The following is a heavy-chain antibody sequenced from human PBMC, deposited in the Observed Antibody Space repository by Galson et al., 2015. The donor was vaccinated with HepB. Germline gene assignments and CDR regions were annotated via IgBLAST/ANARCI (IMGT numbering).Heavy chain of an antibody. CDR3: ARDSPGLKNMDV. J-gene: IGHJ6*03. V-gene: IGHV3-30*03. CDR2: ISYDGSNK. CDR1: GFTFSSYG. Sequence: SLRLSCAASGFTFSSYGMHWVRQAPGKGLEWVAVISYDGSNKYYADSVKGRFTISRDNSKNTLYLQMNSLRAEDTAVYYCARDSPGLKNMDVWGKGTTVTVSS. D-gene: IGHD1-14*01.